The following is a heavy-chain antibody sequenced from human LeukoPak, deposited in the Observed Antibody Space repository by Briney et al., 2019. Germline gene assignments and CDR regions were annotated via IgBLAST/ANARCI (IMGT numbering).Heavy chain of an antibody. CDR3: AREVTTVTTGGWFDP. CDR2: IYQSGST. CDR1: GGSISSGGYS. Sequence: SETLSLTCAVSGGSISSGGYSWSWIRQPPGKGLEWIGYIYQSGSTYYNPSLKSRVTISVDRSKNQFSLKLSSVTAADTAVYYCAREVTTVTTGGWFDPWGQGTLVTVSS. J-gene: IGHJ5*02. D-gene: IGHD4-17*01. V-gene: IGHV4-30-2*01.